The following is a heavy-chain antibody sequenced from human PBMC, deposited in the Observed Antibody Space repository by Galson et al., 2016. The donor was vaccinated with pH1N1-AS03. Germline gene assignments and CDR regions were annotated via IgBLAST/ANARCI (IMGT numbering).Heavy chain of an antibody. J-gene: IGHJ4*02. CDR1: GGSIDSDAYY. CDR2: IFYSEST. CDR3: ARQVAVAGTFYFDY. V-gene: IGHV4-31*01. Sequence: TLSLTCTGSGGSIDSDAYYWSWVRQHPGKGLEWIGYIFYSESTYYNPSLKSLVTISLDTSKNQFSLRLSSVTAADTAVYYCARQVAVAGTFYFDYWGQGTLVIVSS. D-gene: IGHD6-19*01.